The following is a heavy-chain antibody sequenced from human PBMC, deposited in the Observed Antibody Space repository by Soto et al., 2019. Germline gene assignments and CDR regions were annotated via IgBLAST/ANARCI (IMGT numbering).Heavy chain of an antibody. V-gene: IGHV1-69*13. J-gene: IGHJ6*02. CDR2: SIPIFGTA. Sequence: GSSVKVSCKASGGTFSSYAISWVRQAPGQGLEWMGGSIPIFGTANYAQKFQGRVTITADESTSTAYMELSSLRSEDTAGYYCARDHAGFLEWLPPGYYYDGMDVWGQGTTVTVSS. D-gene: IGHD3-3*01. CDR3: ARDHAGFLEWLPPGYYYDGMDV. CDR1: GGTFSSYA.